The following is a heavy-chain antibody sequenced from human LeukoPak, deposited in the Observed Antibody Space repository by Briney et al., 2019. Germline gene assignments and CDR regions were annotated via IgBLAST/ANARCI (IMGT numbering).Heavy chain of an antibody. V-gene: IGHV4-30-4*01. Sequence: SETLSLTCTVSGGSISSGDYYWSWIRQPPGKGLEWIGYIYYSGSNYYNPSLKSRVTITVDTSKNQFSLKLSSVTAADTAVYYCARGRAAAGLFDYWGQGTLVTVSS. CDR1: GGSISSGDYY. CDR2: IYYSGSN. D-gene: IGHD6-13*01. J-gene: IGHJ4*02. CDR3: ARGRAAAGLFDY.